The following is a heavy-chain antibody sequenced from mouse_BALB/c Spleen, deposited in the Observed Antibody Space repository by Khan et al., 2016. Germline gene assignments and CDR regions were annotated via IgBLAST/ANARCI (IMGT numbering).Heavy chain of an antibody. CDR2: IDPANGNT. D-gene: IGHD4-1*01. J-gene: IGHJ1*01. CDR3: ADWDLYLDV. V-gene: IGHV14-3*02. Sequence: VQLQQPGAELVKPGASVKLSCTASGFNIKDTYMHWVKQRPEQGLEWIGRIDPANGNTKYDPKFQGKATITADTSSNTAYLQLSSLTSEDTAVYYCADWDLYLDVWVGGSTVTIAS. CDR1: GFNIKDTY.